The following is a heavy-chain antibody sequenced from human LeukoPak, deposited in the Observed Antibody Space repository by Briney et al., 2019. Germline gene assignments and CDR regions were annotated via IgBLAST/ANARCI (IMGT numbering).Heavy chain of an antibody. CDR1: GFTFSSYA. CDR3: AKDYSSSWWDDFPLYFDY. D-gene: IGHD6-13*01. V-gene: IGHV3-23*01. Sequence: PPGGSLRLSCAASGFTFSSYAMSWVRQAPGKGLEWVSAISGSGGSTYYADSVKGRFTISRDNSKNTLYLQMNSLRAEDTAVYYCAKDYSSSWWDDFPLYFDYWGQGTLVTVSS. CDR2: ISGSGGST. J-gene: IGHJ4*02.